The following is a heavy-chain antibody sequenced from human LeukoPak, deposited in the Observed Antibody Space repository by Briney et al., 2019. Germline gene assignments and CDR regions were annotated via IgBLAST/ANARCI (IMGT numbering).Heavy chain of an antibody. D-gene: IGHD2-15*01. CDR2: IHQDGNEK. CDR3: ARALVVSDAFDI. CDR1: GFTFSTYW. Sequence: PGGSLRLSCAASGFTFSTYWMSWVRQAPGKGLEWVANIHQDGNEKYYVDSVKGRFTISRGNAKNSLYLQMNSLRAEDTALYYCARALVVSDAFDIWGQGTMVTVSS. J-gene: IGHJ3*02. V-gene: IGHV3-7*03.